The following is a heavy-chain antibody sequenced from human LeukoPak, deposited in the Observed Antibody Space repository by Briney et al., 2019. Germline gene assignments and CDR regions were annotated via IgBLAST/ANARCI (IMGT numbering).Heavy chain of an antibody. CDR1: GFTFSSYA. CDR2: ISYDGSNK. Sequence: GGSLRLSRAASGFTFSSYAMHWVRQAPGKGLEWVAVISYDGSNKYYADSVKGRFTISRDNSKNTLYLQMNSLRAEDTAVYYCARDQYYYDSSGYPPLDYWGQGTLVTVSS. D-gene: IGHD3-22*01. CDR3: ARDQYYYDSSGYPPLDY. J-gene: IGHJ4*02. V-gene: IGHV3-30*01.